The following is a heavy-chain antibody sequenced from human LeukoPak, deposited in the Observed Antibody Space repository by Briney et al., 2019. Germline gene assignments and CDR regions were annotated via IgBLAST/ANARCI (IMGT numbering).Heavy chain of an antibody. Sequence: GRSLRLSCAASEFTFSTYGMHWVRQAPGKGLEWVAVISYDGSNKYYADSVKGRFTISIDNSMNTLHLQMNSLRVEDTAVYYCAKNYGDYGDYYAMDVWGQGTTVTVSS. CDR2: ISYDGSNK. D-gene: IGHD4-17*01. V-gene: IGHV3-30*18. CDR1: EFTFSTYG. CDR3: AKNYGDYGDYYAMDV. J-gene: IGHJ6*02.